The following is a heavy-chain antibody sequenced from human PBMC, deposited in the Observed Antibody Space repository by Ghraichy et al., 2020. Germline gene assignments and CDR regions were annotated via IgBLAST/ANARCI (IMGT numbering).Heavy chain of an antibody. V-gene: IGHV3-23*01. Sequence: GESLNISCAASGFSFGNCAMSWVRQAPGKGLEWVSFISGGGEATYYADSVRGRFTISKDKSRNTLHLQMNSLRAEDTAVYYCASRPGMFLGVMDFWGQGTLVTVSS. CDR3: ASRPGMFLGVMDF. J-gene: IGHJ4*02. CDR2: ISGGGEAT. CDR1: GFSFGNCA. D-gene: IGHD3-16*01.